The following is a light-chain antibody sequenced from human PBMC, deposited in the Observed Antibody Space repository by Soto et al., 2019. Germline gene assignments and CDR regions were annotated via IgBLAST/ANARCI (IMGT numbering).Light chain of an antibody. J-gene: IGLJ1*01. Sequence: QSVLTQPASVSGSPGQSITISCTGTSSDVGGYNYVSWYQHHPGKAPKLIIYDVSNRPSGVSIRFSGSKSDNTASLTISGLQPEDEADYHCSSYTTSNSRQSVFGTGTKVTV. CDR2: DVS. V-gene: IGLV2-14*03. CDR3: SSYTTSNSRQSV. CDR1: SSDVGGYNY.